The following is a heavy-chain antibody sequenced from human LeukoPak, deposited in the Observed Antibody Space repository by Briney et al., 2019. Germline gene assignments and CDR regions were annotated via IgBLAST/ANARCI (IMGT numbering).Heavy chain of an antibody. CDR1: GFTFSSYA. CDR3: AKVPAGGMDV. V-gene: IGHV3-23*01. CDR2: ISGSGGST. J-gene: IGHJ6*02. Sequence: HPGGSLRLSCAASGFTFSSYAMSWARQAPGKGLEWVSAISGSGGSTYYADSVKGRFTISRDNSKDTLYLQMNSLRAEDTAVYYCAKVPAGGMDVWGQGTTVTVSS.